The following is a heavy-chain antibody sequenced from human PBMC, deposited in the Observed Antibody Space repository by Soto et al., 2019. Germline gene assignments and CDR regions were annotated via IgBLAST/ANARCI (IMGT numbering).Heavy chain of an antibody. Sequence: VQLVEYGGVVVQPGGSLRLSCAASGFTFDDYSMHWVRQAPGKGLEWVSVINWDDSNTYYADTVKGRCPISRDNSNHSLYLQVHSLPAEDTAVYYCVEDMARGSNTGPFDFGGHGTLVSVSP. CDR3: VEDMARGSNTGPFDF. V-gene: IGHV3-43*01. CDR2: INWDDSNT. CDR1: GFTFDDYS. J-gene: IGHJ5*01. D-gene: IGHD6-13*01.